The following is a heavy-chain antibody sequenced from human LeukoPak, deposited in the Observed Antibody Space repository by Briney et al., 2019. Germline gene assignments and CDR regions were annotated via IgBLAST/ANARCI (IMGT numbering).Heavy chain of an antibody. V-gene: IGHV3-21*01. Sequence: GGPLRHSCAASGFTFCSYRMICVRQAPGKSVVWFSSISSCSSYIYYADSVKGRFTISRDNAKNSLYLQMNSLRAEDTAVYYCARVRYSSSWPYNWFDPWGQGTLVTVSS. CDR1: GFTFCSYR. CDR2: ISSCSSYI. D-gene: IGHD6-13*01. J-gene: IGHJ5*02. CDR3: ARVRYSSSWPYNWFDP.